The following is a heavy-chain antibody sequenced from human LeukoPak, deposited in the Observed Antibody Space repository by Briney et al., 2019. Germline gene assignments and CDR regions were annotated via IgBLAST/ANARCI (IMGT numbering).Heavy chain of an antibody. CDR2: ISGGGSTT. D-gene: IGHD3-22*01. CDR3: AKDRLGYYRPIDC. CDR1: GFTFSSYA. J-gene: IGHJ4*02. Sequence: QTGGSLRLSCAASGFTFSSYAMNWVRQAPGEGLEWVSAISGGGSTTYYADSVKGRFTISRDNSKNTLYLQMDRLRAEDTAVYYCAKDRLGYYRPIDCWGQGTLVTVSS. V-gene: IGHV3-23*01.